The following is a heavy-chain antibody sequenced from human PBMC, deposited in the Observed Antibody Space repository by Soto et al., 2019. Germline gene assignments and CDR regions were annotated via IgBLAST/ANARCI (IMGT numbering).Heavy chain of an antibody. Sequence: EVLLVESGGDLVQPGRSLRLACAASGFTFRNYWMSWVRQAPGKGLQWVANINRDGSETYYVDSVKGRFTISRDNAENSLYLQMNSLRDEDTAVYYCARAPDGSGAYYYFDYWGQGSLVTVSS. J-gene: IGHJ4*02. CDR1: GFTFRNYW. CDR2: INRDGSET. CDR3: ARAPDGSGAYYYFDY. D-gene: IGHD3-22*01. V-gene: IGHV3-7*03.